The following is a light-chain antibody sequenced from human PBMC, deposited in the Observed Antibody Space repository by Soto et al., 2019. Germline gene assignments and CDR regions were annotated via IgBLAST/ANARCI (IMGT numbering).Light chain of an antibody. Sequence: QSALTQPPSASGSPGQSVTISCTGTSSDIGAYNYVSWFQQHPGEAPKLIISEVNKWPSGVPNRFSGSKSGNTASLTVSGLQAEDKADYYCTSYGGRDNLIFGGGTKLTVL. V-gene: IGLV2-8*01. CDR2: EVN. CDR1: SSDIGAYNY. J-gene: IGLJ2*01. CDR3: TSYGGRDNLI.